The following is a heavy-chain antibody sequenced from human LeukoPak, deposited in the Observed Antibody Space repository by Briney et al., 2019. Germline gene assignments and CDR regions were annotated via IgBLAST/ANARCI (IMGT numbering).Heavy chain of an antibody. CDR1: GFTFSSYA. Sequence: GGSLRLSCAASGFTFSSYAMHWVRQAPGKGLEWVAVISYDGSNKYYADSVKGRFTISRDNSKNTLYLQMNSLRAEDTAVYYCARGRPIVMVTTPPVDYWGQGTLVTVSS. CDR3: ARGRPIVMVTTPPVDY. CDR2: ISYDGSNK. J-gene: IGHJ4*02. V-gene: IGHV3-30-3*01. D-gene: IGHD3-22*01.